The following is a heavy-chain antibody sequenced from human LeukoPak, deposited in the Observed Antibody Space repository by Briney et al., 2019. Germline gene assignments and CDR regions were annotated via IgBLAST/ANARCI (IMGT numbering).Heavy chain of an antibody. CDR3: AVYLDFWSGSYSY. V-gene: IGHV1-8*02. Sequence: ASVKVSCKASGYTFTSYAMHWVRQAPGQRLEWMGWMNPNSGNTGFAQKFQGRVTMTRDTSISTAYMELSSLRSEDTAVYYCAVYLDFWSGSYSYWGQGTLVTVSS. CDR2: MNPNSGNT. J-gene: IGHJ4*02. D-gene: IGHD3-3*01. CDR1: GYTFTSYA.